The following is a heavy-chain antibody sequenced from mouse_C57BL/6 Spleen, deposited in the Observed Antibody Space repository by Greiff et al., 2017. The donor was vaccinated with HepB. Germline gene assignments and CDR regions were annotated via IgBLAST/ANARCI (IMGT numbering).Heavy chain of an antibody. CDR3: ARGAYDYDGAWFAY. D-gene: IGHD2-4*01. J-gene: IGHJ3*01. CDR2: INPNNGGT. CDR1: GYTFTDYN. V-gene: IGHV1-18*01. Sequence: VQLQQSGPELVKPGASVKIPCKASGYTFTDYNMDWVKQSHGKSLEWIGDINPNNGGTIYNQKFKGKATLTVDKSSSTAYMELRSLTSEDTAVYYCARGAYDYDGAWFAYWGQGTLVTVSA.